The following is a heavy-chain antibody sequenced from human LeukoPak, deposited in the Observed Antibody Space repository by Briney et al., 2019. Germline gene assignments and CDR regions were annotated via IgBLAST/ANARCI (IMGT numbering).Heavy chain of an antibody. D-gene: IGHD3-22*01. Sequence: PSETLSLTCAVYGGSFSGYYWSWIRQPSGKGLEWIGEINHSGSTNYNPSLKSRVTISVDTSKNQFSLKLSSVTAADTAVYYCARSGTYYYDSSGYYYPYYYYYMDVWGKGTTVTVSS. J-gene: IGHJ6*03. V-gene: IGHV4-34*01. CDR1: GGSFSGYY. CDR3: ARSGTYYYDSSGYYYPYYYYYMDV. CDR2: INHSGST.